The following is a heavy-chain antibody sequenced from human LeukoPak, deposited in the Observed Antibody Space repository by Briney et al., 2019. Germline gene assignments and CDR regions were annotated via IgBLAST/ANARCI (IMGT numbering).Heavy chain of an antibody. CDR1: GGSINYYY. Sequence: MASETLSLTCTVSGGSINYYYWNWIRQPPGKGLEWIGYVYYSGSTNYNPSLKSRVTISVDTSKNQFSLRLSSVTAADTAVYYCARGISGTTPFDYWGQGTLVTVSS. CDR3: ARGISGTTPFDY. V-gene: IGHV4-59*01. CDR2: VYYSGST. D-gene: IGHD1-26*01. J-gene: IGHJ4*02.